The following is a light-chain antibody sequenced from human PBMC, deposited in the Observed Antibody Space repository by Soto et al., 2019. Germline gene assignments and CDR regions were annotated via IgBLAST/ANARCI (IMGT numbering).Light chain of an antibody. CDR2: GAS. CDR3: QQYNSSLLYT. CDR1: QSVSSSY. V-gene: IGKV3-20*01. Sequence: EIVLTQSPGTLSLSPGETATLSCRASQSVSSSYLAWYQQKPGQPPRLLIYGASSRATGIPDRFSGSGSGTDFTLTISRLQSEDFAVYYCQQYNSSLLYTFGQGTKVEIK. J-gene: IGKJ2*01.